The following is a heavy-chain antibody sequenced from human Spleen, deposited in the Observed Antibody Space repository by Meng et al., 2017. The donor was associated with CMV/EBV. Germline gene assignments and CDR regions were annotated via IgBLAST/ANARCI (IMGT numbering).Heavy chain of an antibody. CDR2: INGDGRST. CDR1: GFTFNNYW. V-gene: IGHV3-74*01. D-gene: IGHD3-3*01. CDR3: ARDPGVDF. J-gene: IGHJ4*02. Sequence: GGSLRLSCAVSGFTFNNYWMHWVRQAPGKGLVWVSRINGDGRSTNYGDSVKGRFTISRDNAKNTLYLQMNSLRTEDTAVYYCARDPGVDFWGQGTLVTVSS.